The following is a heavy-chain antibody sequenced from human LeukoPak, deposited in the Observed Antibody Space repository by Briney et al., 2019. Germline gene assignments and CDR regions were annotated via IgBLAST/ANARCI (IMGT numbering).Heavy chain of an antibody. D-gene: IGHD3-10*01. CDR3: ARALITMVRGVIYATQNYYYYYMDV. Sequence: GASVKVSCKASGGTFSSYAISWVRQAPGQGLEWMGGIIPILGTANYAQKFQGRVTITADESTSTAYMELSSLRSEDTAVYYCARALITMVRGVIYATQNYYYYYMDVWGKGTTVTISS. J-gene: IGHJ6*03. CDR1: GGTFSSYA. V-gene: IGHV1-69*13. CDR2: IIPILGTA.